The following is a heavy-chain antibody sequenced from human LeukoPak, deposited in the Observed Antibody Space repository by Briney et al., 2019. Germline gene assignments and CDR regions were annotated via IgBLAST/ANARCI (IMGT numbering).Heavy chain of an antibody. CDR2: IWYDGSNK. CDR3: ARGSQWTNGVTDF. V-gene: IGHV3-33*01. D-gene: IGHD6-19*01. J-gene: IGHJ4*02. CDR1: GFTFSSYG. Sequence: SGGSLRLSCAASGFTFSSYGMHWVRQAPGKGLEWVAVIWYDGSNKYYADSVKGRFTISRDNAKNSLYLQMISLRAEDTAVYYCARGSQWTNGVTDFWGQGTLVTVSS.